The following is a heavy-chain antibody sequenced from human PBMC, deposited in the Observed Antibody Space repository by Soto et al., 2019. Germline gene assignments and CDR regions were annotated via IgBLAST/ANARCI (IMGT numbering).Heavy chain of an antibody. CDR3: ARLLQYFAPDY. D-gene: IGHD1-26*01. CDR1: NYTFSGYA. J-gene: IGHJ4*02. CDR2: ISGYNGHT. V-gene: IGHV1-18*01. Sequence: QVHLEQSGGEVKKPGPSVKVSCKASNYTFSGYAISWVRQAPGQGLEWMGWISGYNGHTTYAPKFQGRLTMTTDTSTTTAYMDLRSLGSDDTAIYYCARLLQYFAPDYWGQGTLVTVSS.